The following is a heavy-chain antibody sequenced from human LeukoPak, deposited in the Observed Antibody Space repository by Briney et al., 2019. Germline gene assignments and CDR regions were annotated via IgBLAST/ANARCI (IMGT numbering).Heavy chain of an antibody. CDR3: ARYYDFWSGFDP. CDR2: INPNSGGT. J-gene: IGHJ5*02. Sequence: ASVKVSCKASGYTFTGYYMHWVRQAPGQGLEWMGWINPNSGGTNYAQKFQGRVTMTRNTSISTAYMELSSLRSEDTAVYYCARYYDFWSGFDPWGQGTLVTVSS. V-gene: IGHV1-2*02. CDR1: GYTFTGYY. D-gene: IGHD3-3*01.